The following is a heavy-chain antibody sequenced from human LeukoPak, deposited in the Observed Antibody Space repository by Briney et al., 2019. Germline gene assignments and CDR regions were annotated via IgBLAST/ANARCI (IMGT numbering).Heavy chain of an antibody. CDR2: ASGSGGST. V-gene: IGHV3-23*01. Sequence: PGGSLRLSCAASGFTFSTYAMMRVRQAPGKGLEWVSYASGSGGSTYYADSVKGRFTISRDNSKNTLYLQMNSLRVEDTAIYYCAKVPRSSLGYWGQGTLVTVSS. CDR3: AKVPRSSLGY. J-gene: IGHJ4*02. D-gene: IGHD3-10*01. CDR1: GFTFSTYA.